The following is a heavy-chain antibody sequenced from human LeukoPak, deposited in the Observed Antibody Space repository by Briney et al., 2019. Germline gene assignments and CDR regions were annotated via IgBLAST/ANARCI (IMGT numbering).Heavy chain of an antibody. J-gene: IGHJ6*02. D-gene: IGHD6-19*01. Sequence: PSETLSLTCTVSGGSLSSGSYYWSWIRQPAGKGLEWIGRIYTSGSTNYNPSLKSRVPISVDTSKNQFSLKLSSVTAADTAVYYCARDPAVAGPDYYYYYGMDVWGQGTTVTVSS. V-gene: IGHV4-61*02. CDR1: GGSLSSGSYY. CDR3: ARDPAVAGPDYYYYYGMDV. CDR2: IYTSGST.